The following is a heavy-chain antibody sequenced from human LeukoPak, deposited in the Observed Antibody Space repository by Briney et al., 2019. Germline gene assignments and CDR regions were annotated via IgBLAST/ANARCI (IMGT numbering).Heavy chain of an antibody. V-gene: IGHV4-39*01. CDR1: GGSISSSYYY. J-gene: IGHJ5*02. D-gene: IGHD2-21*01. Sequence: PSETLSLTCTVSGGSISSSYYYWGWIRQPPGKGLEWIGSIYYSGSTYYNPSLKSRVTISVDTSKNQFSLRLSSVTAADTAVYYCARYSVKPTDKAPFDPWGQGTLVTVSS. CDR3: ARYSVKPTDKAPFDP. CDR2: IYYSGST.